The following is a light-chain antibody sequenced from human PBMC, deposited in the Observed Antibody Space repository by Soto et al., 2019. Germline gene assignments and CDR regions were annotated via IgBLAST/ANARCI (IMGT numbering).Light chain of an antibody. CDR1: QSVSSTY. J-gene: IGKJ2*01. CDR2: GAS. CDR3: QQYRSSPMYN. V-gene: IGKV3-20*01. Sequence: EIVLTQSPGTLSLSPGERATLSCRASQSVSSTYLAWYQQKHGQAPRLLIYGASTRATGIPDRFSGSGSGTDFTLTIRRLEPEDFAVYYCQQYRSSPMYNFGQGTKLEIK.